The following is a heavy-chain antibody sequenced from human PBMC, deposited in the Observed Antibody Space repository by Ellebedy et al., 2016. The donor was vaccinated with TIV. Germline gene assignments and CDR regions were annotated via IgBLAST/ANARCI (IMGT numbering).Heavy chain of an antibody. V-gene: IGHV3-74*01. CDR1: GFIFSSYW. D-gene: IGHD1-26*01. CDR2: IDYDGRDT. J-gene: IGHJ1*01. CDR3: VTSERSSPPHAEFYLN. Sequence: GGSLRLSCEASGFIFSSYWMHWVRQVPGKGLMWVARIDYDGRDTSDAESVRGRFTISRDNAKNTLYLQMNSLRAEDTAVYYCVTSERSSPPHAEFYLNWGQGTLVTVSS.